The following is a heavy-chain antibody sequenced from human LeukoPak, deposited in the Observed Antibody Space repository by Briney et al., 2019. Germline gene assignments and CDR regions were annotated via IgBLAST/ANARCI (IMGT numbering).Heavy chain of an antibody. CDR3: ARGTAARDAFDI. D-gene: IGHD6-6*01. V-gene: IGHV1-8*01. J-gene: IGHJ3*02. Sequence: GASVKVSCKASGYTFTSYDINWVRQTTGQGLEWMGWMNPNSGNTGYAQKFQGRVTMTRNTSISIVYMELSSLRSEDTAVYYCARGTAARDAFDIWGQGTMVTVSS. CDR2: MNPNSGNT. CDR1: GYTFTSYD.